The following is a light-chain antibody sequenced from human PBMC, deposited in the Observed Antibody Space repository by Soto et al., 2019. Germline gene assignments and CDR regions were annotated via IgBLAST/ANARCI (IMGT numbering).Light chain of an antibody. J-gene: IGKJ1*01. Sequence: DIHMTQSPSTLSASVGGRFTITCRASQTINSWLAWYQQKPGKAPKVLIFDAPSLKTGVPSRFSGSGSGTEFTLTISNLQPDDFATYYCQQYDSYSSGPFGQGTKVDIK. CDR3: QQYDSYSSGP. CDR1: QTINSW. V-gene: IGKV1-5*01. CDR2: DAP.